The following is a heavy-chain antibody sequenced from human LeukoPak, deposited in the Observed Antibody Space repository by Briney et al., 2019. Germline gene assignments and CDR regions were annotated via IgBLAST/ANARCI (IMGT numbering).Heavy chain of an antibody. J-gene: IGHJ4*02. CDR1: GFTFSSYA. V-gene: IGHV3-23*01. Sequence: GGSLRLSCAASGFTFSSYAMSWVRQAPGKGLEWVSAISGSGGSTYYADSVKGRFTISRDNSKNTLYLQMNSLRAEDTAVYYCAKSPSRYYYDSSGYSYFDYWGQGTLVTVSS. CDR2: ISGSGGST. D-gene: IGHD3-22*01. CDR3: AKSPSRYYYDSSGYSYFDY.